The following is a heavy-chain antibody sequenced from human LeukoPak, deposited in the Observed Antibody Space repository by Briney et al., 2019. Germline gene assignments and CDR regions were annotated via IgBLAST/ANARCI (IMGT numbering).Heavy chain of an antibody. CDR2: ISSSSSTI. Sequence: PGGSLRLSCAASGFTFSSYSMNWVRQAPGKGLEWVSYISSSSSTIYYADSVKGRFTISRDNAKNSLYLQMNSLRAEDTAVYYCARDKNYGDPTAFDPWGQGTLVTVSS. J-gene: IGHJ5*02. CDR1: GFTFSSYS. CDR3: ARDKNYGDPTAFDP. V-gene: IGHV3-48*04. D-gene: IGHD4-17*01.